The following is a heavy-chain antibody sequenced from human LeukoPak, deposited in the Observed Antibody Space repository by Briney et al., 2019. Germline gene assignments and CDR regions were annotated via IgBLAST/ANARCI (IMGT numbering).Heavy chain of an antibody. CDR1: GGSISSGDYY. CDR3: ARRFGELLRFDP. CDR2: INHSGST. D-gene: IGHD3-10*01. Sequence: PSQTLSLTCTVSGGSISSGDYYWSWIRQPPGKGLEWIGEINHSGSTNYNPSLKSRVTISVDTSKNQFSLKLSSVTAADTAVYYCARRFGELLRFDPWGQGTLVTVSS. J-gene: IGHJ5*02. V-gene: IGHV4-30-4*01.